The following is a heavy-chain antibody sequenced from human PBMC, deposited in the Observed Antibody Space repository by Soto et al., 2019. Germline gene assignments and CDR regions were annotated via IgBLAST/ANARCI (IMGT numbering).Heavy chain of an antibody. J-gene: IGHJ4*02. V-gene: IGHV6-1*01. D-gene: IGHD6-19*01. CDR1: GDSVSSTIAA. CDR2: TYYRSKWYN. CDR3: ARGYSSGWYKAGFDY. Sequence: SQTLSLTCAISGDSVSSTIAAWNWIRQSPSRGLEWLGRTYYRSKWYNDNAVSVKSRITNNPDTSKNQFSLQLNSVTPEDTAVYYCARGYSSGWYKAGFDYWGQGTLVTVSS.